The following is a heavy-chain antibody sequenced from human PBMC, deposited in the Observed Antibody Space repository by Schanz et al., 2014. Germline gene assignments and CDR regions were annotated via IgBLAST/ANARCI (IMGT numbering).Heavy chain of an antibody. Sequence: QVQLVQSGAEVKKPGASVKVSCKASSYTFTRYGISWVRQAPGQGLEWMGWISGYNGDTNYAQKLQDRVIMTTDTSTSTAYMELRSLRSDDTAVYYCANYNGGDFDYWGQGTLVTVSS. J-gene: IGHJ4*02. CDR1: SYTFTRYG. D-gene: IGHD1-20*01. CDR3: ANYNGGDFDY. CDR2: ISGYNGDT. V-gene: IGHV1-18*04.